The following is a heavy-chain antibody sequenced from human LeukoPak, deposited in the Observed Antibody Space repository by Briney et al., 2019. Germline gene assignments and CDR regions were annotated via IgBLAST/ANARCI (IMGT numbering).Heavy chain of an antibody. CDR1: GYTFTGYY. Sequence: VASVKVSCKASGYTFTGYYMHWVRQAPGQGLEWMGWINPNSGGTNYAQKFQGRVTMTRDTSISTAYMELSRLRSDDTAVYYCARGYSSGWLSSDYWGQGTLVTVSS. CDR3: ARGYSSGWLSSDY. D-gene: IGHD6-19*01. V-gene: IGHV1-2*02. CDR2: INPNSGGT. J-gene: IGHJ4*02.